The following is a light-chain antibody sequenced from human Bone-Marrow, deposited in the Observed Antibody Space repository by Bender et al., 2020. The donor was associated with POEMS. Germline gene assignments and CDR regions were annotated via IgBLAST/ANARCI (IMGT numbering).Light chain of an antibody. CDR1: SSDVGRYNY. CDR2: DVS. CDR3: CSYATTTTWA. V-gene: IGLV2-23*02. J-gene: IGLJ3*02. Sequence: QSALTQPASVSGSPGQSTTISCTGTSSDVGRYNYVSWYQQDPGKAPKVMIYDVSKRPSGVPDRFSASKSGNTASLTISGLQPEDGADYHCCSYATTTTWAFGGGTKVTVL.